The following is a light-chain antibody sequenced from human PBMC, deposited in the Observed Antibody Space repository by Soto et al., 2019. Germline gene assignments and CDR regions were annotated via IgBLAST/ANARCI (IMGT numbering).Light chain of an antibody. CDR3: QQSGSSPPIP. Sequence: EILMTQSPATVSLSPGQRATLSCRSSQSVGSSLAWYQQEPGQDPRLLIYGASTRATGITHRFSGSGSGTDFTLTISRLEPEDFAVYYCQQSGSSPPIPVGPVTRLEIK. CDR2: GAS. V-gene: IGKV3-20*01. CDR1: QSVGSS. J-gene: IGKJ5*01.